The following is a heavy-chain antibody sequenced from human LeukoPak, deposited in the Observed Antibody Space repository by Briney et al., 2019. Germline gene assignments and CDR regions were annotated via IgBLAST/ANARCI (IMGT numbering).Heavy chain of an antibody. J-gene: IGHJ6*03. CDR3: ARGLYSSSSDYYYYYMDV. CDR1: GYTFTSYD. Sequence: KPGASVKVSCKASGYTFTSYDINWVRQATGQGLEWMGWMNPNSGNTGYAQKFQGRGTITRNTSISPDYMELSSLRSEDTAVYYCARGLYSSSSDYYYYYMDVWGKGTTVTVSS. CDR2: MNPNSGNT. D-gene: IGHD6-6*01. V-gene: IGHV1-8*03.